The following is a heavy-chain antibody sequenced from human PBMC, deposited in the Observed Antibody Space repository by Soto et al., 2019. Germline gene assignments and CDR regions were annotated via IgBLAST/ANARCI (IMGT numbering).Heavy chain of an antibody. CDR1: GRTFSGYA. V-gene: IGHV1-69*13. CDR2: IIPIFGTA. Sequence: ASVKVSCKASGRTFSGYAISWVRQAPGQGLEWMGGIIPIFGTANYAQKFQGRVTITADESTSTAYMELSSLRSEDTAVYYCARDMTAMIDYYYYYGMDVWGQGTTVTVSS. CDR3: ARDMTAMIDYYYYYGMDV. J-gene: IGHJ6*02. D-gene: IGHD5-18*01.